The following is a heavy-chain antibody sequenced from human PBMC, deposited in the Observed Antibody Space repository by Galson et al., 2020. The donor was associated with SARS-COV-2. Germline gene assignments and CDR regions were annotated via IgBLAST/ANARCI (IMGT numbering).Heavy chain of an antibody. Sequence: GESLKISCAASGFTFSNSPMHWVRQAPGKGLEWVAVISDDVVTKYYADSVKGRFTISRDNSKNTLSLRMNGLRAEDTAVYYCATYSESNFGAFDIWGRGTMVIVSS. J-gene: IGHJ3*02. V-gene: IGHV3-30*04. CDR1: GFTFSNSP. D-gene: IGHD1-26*01. CDR2: ISDDVVTK. CDR3: ATYSESNFGAFDI.